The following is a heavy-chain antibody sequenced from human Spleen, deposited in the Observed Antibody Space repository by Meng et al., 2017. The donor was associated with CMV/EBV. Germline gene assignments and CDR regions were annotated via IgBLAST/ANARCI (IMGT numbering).Heavy chain of an antibody. J-gene: IGHJ4*02. Sequence: SETLSLTCTVSGGSVSSGGYYWSWIRQPPGKGLEWIGNIYYSGTTNYNPSLKSRVTISVDTSKNQFSLKLSSVTAADTAVYYCARFLSYGDSPFDYWGQGTLVTVSS. CDR2: IYYSGTT. V-gene: IGHV4-61*08. CDR3: ARFLSYGDSPFDY. D-gene: IGHD4-17*01. CDR1: GGSVSSGGYY.